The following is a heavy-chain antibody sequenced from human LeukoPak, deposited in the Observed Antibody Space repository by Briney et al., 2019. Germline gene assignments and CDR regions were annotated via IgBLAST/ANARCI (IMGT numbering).Heavy chain of an antibody. CDR3: ARRLLTGYWFDP. CDR1: GYTFTSYD. J-gene: IGHJ5*02. Sequence: GASVKVSCKASGYTFTSYDINWVRQATGQGLEWMGWMNPNSGNTGYAQKFQGRVTMTRNTSISTAYMELSSLRSEDTAVYYCARRLLTGYWFDPWGQGTLVTVSS. D-gene: IGHD1-20*01. V-gene: IGHV1-8*01. CDR2: MNPNSGNT.